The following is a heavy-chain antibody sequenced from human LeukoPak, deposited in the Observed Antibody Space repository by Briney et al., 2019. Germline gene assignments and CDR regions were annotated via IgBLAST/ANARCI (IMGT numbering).Heavy chain of an antibody. J-gene: IGHJ1*01. D-gene: IGHD1-26*01. CDR2: INPNSGGT. Sequence: ASVKVSCKASGYTFTGYYMHWVRQAPGQGLEWMGWINPNSGGTNYAQKFQGRVTMTRDTSSSTAYMELSRLRSGDTAVYYCARDKASGSYEAEFQHWGQGTLVTVSS. V-gene: IGHV1-2*02. CDR1: GYTFTGYY. CDR3: ARDKASGSYEAEFQH.